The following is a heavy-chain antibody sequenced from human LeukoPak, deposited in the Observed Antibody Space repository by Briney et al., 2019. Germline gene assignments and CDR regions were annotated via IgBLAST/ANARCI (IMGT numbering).Heavy chain of an antibody. J-gene: IGHJ4*02. Sequence: GEPLKISCQGSGYTFTTYWIAWVRQMPGKGLEWMGIIYPGDPDTRYSPSFQGQVTISADRSTAYLQWSSLKASDTAMYYCARRKGYGELFEYWGQGTLVTVSS. CDR2: IYPGDPDT. CDR3: ARRKGYGELFEY. D-gene: IGHD3-10*01. V-gene: IGHV5-51*01. CDR1: GYTFTTYW.